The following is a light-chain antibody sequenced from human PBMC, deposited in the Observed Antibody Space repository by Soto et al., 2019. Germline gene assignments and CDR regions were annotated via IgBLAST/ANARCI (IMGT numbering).Light chain of an antibody. Sequence: AIQMTHSPSSLSSSVGDRVTITCRASQGIRNDLGWYQQKPGKAPKFLIFHASNLQSGVPSRFSGSGSGTDFTLTISNLQPEDFATYYCLQAYIYPLTFGGGTKVDI. V-gene: IGKV1-6*01. CDR1: QGIRND. CDR3: LQAYIYPLT. CDR2: HAS. J-gene: IGKJ4*01.